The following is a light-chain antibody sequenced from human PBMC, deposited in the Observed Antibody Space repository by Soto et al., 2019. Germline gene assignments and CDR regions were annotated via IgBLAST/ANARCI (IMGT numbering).Light chain of an antibody. V-gene: IGLV2-23*02. J-gene: IGLJ1*01. CDR1: DGYVGSYTL. CDR2: EAT. Sequence: QSALTQPASVSGSPGQSITISCTDTDGYVGSYTLVSWYQQHPGEAPKLLIYEATKRPSGVSYRFSGSKSGNTASLTISGLQAEDEADYYCCSYAGDSNFVFGRGTKLTVL. CDR3: CSYAGDSNFV.